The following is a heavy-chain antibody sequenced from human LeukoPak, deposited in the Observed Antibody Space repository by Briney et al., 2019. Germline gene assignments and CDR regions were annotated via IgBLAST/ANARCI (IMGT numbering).Heavy chain of an antibody. Sequence: SETLSLTCAVSGGSISSSSWWSWVRQPPGKGLEWIGEVFHDGSPNYNPSFRGRVTILVDKSKNQFSLNLGSLTVADTAMYYCARDPNIVSTVTLRAFDIWGQGTMVSVSS. D-gene: IGHD5/OR15-5a*01. CDR2: VFHDGSP. V-gene: IGHV4-4*02. CDR1: GGSISSSSW. CDR3: ARDPNIVSTVTLRAFDI. J-gene: IGHJ3*02.